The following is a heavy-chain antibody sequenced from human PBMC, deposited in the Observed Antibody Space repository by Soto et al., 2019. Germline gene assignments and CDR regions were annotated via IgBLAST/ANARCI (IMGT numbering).Heavy chain of an antibody. CDR3: VTFDSSRFNWFDP. CDR1: GFTFSNYA. Sequence: QVQLVESGGGAVQPGRSLRLSCAASGFTFSNYAMHWVRQAPGKGLEWVAVISYDGSKKYYADSVRGRFTISRDNSKNTLDLQMNSLRLEDTAVYYCVTFDSSRFNWFDPWGQGTLVTVSS. CDR2: ISYDGSKK. D-gene: IGHD6-13*01. V-gene: IGHV3-30*04. J-gene: IGHJ5*02.